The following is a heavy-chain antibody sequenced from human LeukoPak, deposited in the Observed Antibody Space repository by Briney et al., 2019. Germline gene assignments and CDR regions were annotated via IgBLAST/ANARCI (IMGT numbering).Heavy chain of an antibody. D-gene: IGHD2-15*01. V-gene: IGHV3-30-3*01. J-gene: IGHJ3*02. CDR3: ARGFLYCSGGSCFPDAFDI. CDR2: ISYDVNIK. Sequence: GGSLRLSCAASGFDFHNYVIHWVRQAPGKGLEWVAVISYDVNIKYHADSVKGRFTISRDSSSKTVYLQMNSLRTEDTAVYYCARGFLYCSGGSCFPDAFDIWGQGTMVTVSS. CDR1: GFDFHNYV.